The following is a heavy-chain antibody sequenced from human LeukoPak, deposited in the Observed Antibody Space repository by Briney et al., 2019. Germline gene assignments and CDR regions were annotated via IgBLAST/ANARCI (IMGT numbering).Heavy chain of an antibody. CDR3: ARDAGYCSGGSCYSAFDI. CDR1: GFTFSSYS. CDR2: ISSSSSYI. J-gene: IGHJ3*02. D-gene: IGHD2-15*01. Sequence: PGGSLRLSCAASGFTFSSYSMNWVRQAPGKGLEWVSFISSSSSYIYYADSVKGRFTISRDNAKNTLYLQMNSLRAEDTAVYYCARDAGYCSGGSCYSAFDIWGQGTMVTVSS. V-gene: IGHV3-21*01.